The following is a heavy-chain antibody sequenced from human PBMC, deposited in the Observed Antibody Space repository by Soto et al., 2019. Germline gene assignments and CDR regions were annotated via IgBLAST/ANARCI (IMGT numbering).Heavy chain of an antibody. CDR1: GYSFTSYW. CDR2: IYPGDSDT. V-gene: IGHV5-51*01. Sequence: PGESLKISCKGSGYSFTSYWIGWVRQMPGKGLEWMGIIYPGDSDTRCSPSFQGQVTISADKSISTAYLQWSSLKASDTAMYYCARSSGFREYQLAGVGYYYGMDVWGQGTTVTVSS. J-gene: IGHJ6*02. CDR3: ARSSGFREYQLAGVGYYYGMDV. D-gene: IGHD2-2*01.